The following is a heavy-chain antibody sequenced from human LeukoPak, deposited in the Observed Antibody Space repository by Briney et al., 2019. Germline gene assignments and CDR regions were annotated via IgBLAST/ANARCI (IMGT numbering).Heavy chain of an antibody. CDR3: ANGPFGELTPPYYYYCYGMDV. Sequence: GGSLRLSCAASGFAFSSYGMHWVRQAPGKGLEWVAFIRYDGSNKYYADSVKGRFTISRDNSKNTLYLQMNSLRAEDTAVYYCANGPFGELTPPYYYYCYGMDVWGQGTTVTVSS. D-gene: IGHD3-10*01. V-gene: IGHV3-30*02. CDR1: GFAFSSYG. CDR2: IRYDGSNK. J-gene: IGHJ6*02.